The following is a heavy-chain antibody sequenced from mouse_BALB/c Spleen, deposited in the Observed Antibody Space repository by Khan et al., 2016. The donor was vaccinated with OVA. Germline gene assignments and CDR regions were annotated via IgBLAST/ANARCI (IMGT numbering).Heavy chain of an antibody. Sequence: EVELVESGGGLVQPGGSRKLSCAASGFTFSRFGMHWVRQAPEKGLEWVAYISSGSSTIYYGDTVKGRFTISRDTPKNTLFLQMTSLRSEDTAMYYCARDSNFDYWGQGTTLTVSS. J-gene: IGHJ2*01. CDR1: GFTFSRFG. V-gene: IGHV5-17*02. CDR3: ARDSNFDY. CDR2: ISSGSSTI.